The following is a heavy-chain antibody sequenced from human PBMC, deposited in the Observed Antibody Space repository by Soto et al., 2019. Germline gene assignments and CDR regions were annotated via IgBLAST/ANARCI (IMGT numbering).Heavy chain of an antibody. J-gene: IGHJ6*03. V-gene: IGHV4-34*01. CDR3: ARKYFYFWSGYYYYYYYYMDV. CDR2: INHSGST. CDR1: GGSYSGYY. Sequence: QSLTGAGYGGSYSGYYLRSIHQPPGKGLEWIGEINHSGSTNYNPSLKSRVTISVDTSKNQFSLKLSSVTAADTAVYYCARKYFYFWSGYYYYYYYYMDVWGKGTTVTVSS. D-gene: IGHD3-3*01.